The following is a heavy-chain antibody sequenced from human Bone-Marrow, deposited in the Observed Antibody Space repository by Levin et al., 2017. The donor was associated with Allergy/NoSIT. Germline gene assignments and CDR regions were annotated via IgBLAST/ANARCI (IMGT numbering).Heavy chain of an antibody. J-gene: IGHJ4*02. Sequence: SETLSLTCTVSGGSLSDYFWSWIRQPPGKGLEWIGYIANRGSTIYNPSLKSRVTISADTSKNQFSLEMISVTSADTAVYFCARGAAGGDDYWGQGTLVTVSS. CDR1: GGSLSDYF. V-gene: IGHV4-4*08. D-gene: IGHD6-13*01. CDR3: ARGAAGGDDY. CDR2: IANRGST.